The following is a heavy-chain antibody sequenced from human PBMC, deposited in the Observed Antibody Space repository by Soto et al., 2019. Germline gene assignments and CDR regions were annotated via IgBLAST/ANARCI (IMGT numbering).Heavy chain of an antibody. Sequence: RASAKVSCKASGFTFSDYGFSWVRQAPGRGLEWMGWISAFNGETNYTQKSEGRVAMTTDAATTTAYMELRSLTVDDTAVYYCVRDQQWLLPVPLNFDYWGQGTVVTVSS. CDR3: VRDQQWLLPVPLNFDY. CDR1: GFTFSDYG. D-gene: IGHD6-19*01. CDR2: ISAFNGET. V-gene: IGHV1-18*01. J-gene: IGHJ4*02.